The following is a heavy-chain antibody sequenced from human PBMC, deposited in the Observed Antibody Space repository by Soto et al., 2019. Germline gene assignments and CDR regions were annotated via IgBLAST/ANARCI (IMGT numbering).Heavy chain of an antibody. CDR3: ARESYSGVDV. Sequence: QVQLVESGGGLVRPGGSLRLSCAASGFTFSDYYMTWIRQAPGKGLEWVSYITGSSDYTNYADSVKGRFTISRDTVKNSLYLQMNSLRAEDTAVYYCARESYSGVDVWGQGTTVTVSS. CDR2: ITGSSDYT. V-gene: IGHV3-11*05. J-gene: IGHJ6*02. CDR1: GFTFSDYY.